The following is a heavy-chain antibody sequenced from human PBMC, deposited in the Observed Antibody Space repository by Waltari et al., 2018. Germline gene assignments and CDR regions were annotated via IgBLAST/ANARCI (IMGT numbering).Heavy chain of an antibody. J-gene: IGHJ2*01. D-gene: IGHD4-17*01. CDR3: ARGARRTTVATGWWYFDL. CDR1: GFTYGMNW. CDR2: SNSDGSST. Sequence: EVQLLESGGGLVQPGGALCPSCAASGFTYGMNWKHCGRQAPGKGLVWGSRSNSDGSSTSYADSVKGRFPISKDTAKNTVYLQMNSLRAEDTAIYYCARGARRTTVATGWWYFDLWGRGTLVTVSS. V-gene: IGHV3-74*01.